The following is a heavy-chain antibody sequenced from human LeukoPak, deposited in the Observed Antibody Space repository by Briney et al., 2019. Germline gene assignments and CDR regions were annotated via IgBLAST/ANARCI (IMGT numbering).Heavy chain of an antibody. CDR2: IWYDGSNK. CDR3: ARGLDYGGNSAFDY. Sequence: GGSLRLSCAASGFTFSSYWMSWVRQAPGKGLEWVAVIWYDGSNKYYADSVKGRFTISRDNSKNTLYLQMNSLRAEDTAVYYCARGLDYGGNSAFDYWGQGTLVTVSS. CDR1: GFTFSSYW. J-gene: IGHJ4*02. V-gene: IGHV3-33*08. D-gene: IGHD4-23*01.